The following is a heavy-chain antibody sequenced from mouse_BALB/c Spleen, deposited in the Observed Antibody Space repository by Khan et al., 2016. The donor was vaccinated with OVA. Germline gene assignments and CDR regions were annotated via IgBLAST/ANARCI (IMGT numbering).Heavy chain of an antibody. Sequence: QVRLQQSGAELARPGASVKMSCKASGYTFISYTIHWIKKKPGQGLEWIGYINPSNGYTNYNQKFKDKATLTTDKSSPTAYLQLSSLTSDDSAVYNCVRDGAYHRNDGWFAYWGQGTLVTVSA. CDR3: VRDGAYHRNDGWFAY. V-gene: IGHV1-4*01. CDR1: GYTFISYT. J-gene: IGHJ3*01. CDR2: INPSNGYT. D-gene: IGHD2-14*01.